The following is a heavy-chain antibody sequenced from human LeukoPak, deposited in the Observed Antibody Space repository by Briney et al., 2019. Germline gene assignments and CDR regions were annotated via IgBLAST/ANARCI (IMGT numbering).Heavy chain of an antibody. CDR2: INPSAGNT. V-gene: IGHV1-46*03. CDR3: ARSMIRGVNYYFDY. D-gene: IGHD3-10*01. CDR1: GYTFTSYY. J-gene: IGHJ4*02. Sequence: ASVKVSCKASGYTFTSYYMHLVRQAPGQGLEWMGVINPSAGNTSCAQKFQGRVTMTRDTSTSTVYMELSSLRSEDTAVYCCARSMIRGVNYYFDYWGQGTLVTVSS.